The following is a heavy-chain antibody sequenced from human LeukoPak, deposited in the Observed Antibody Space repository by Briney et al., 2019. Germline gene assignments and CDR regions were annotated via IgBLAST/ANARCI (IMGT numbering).Heavy chain of an antibody. CDR3: AIEKYYYDSSGTTRYYFDY. D-gene: IGHD3-22*01. V-gene: IGHV1-69*04. CDR1: VGTFSSYA. CDR2: IIPILGMA. Sequence: SVKVSCKASVGTFSSYAISWVGQAPGQGLEWMGRIIPILGMANYAQKFQGRVTITADKSMRTAYMALSSLRSEDTAVYYCAIEKYYYDSSGTTRYYFDYWGQGTLVTVSS. J-gene: IGHJ4*02.